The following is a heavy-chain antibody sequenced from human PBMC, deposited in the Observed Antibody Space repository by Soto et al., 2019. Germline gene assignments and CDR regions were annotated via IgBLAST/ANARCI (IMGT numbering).Heavy chain of an antibody. V-gene: IGHV4-4*02. CDR1: GGSISSSNW. D-gene: IGHD6-19*01. CDR3: ASGIAVAGTELHYFDY. J-gene: IGHJ4*02. Sequence: SETLSLTCAVSGGSISSSNWWSWVRQPPGKGLEWIGEIYHSGSTNYNPSLKSRATISVDKSKNQFSLKLSSVTAADTAVYYCASGIAVAGTELHYFDYWGQGTLVTVSS. CDR2: IYHSGST.